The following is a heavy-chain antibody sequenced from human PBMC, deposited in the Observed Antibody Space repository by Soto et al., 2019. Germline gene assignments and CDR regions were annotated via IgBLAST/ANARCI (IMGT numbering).Heavy chain of an antibody. D-gene: IGHD6-13*01. CDR1: GFTFSSYG. CDR2: ISYDGSNK. CDR3: AKDPGIAAAGTRYFQH. V-gene: IGHV3-30*18. Sequence: PLGSLRLSCAASGFTFSSYGMHWVRQAPGKGLEWVAVISYDGSNKYYADSVKGRFTISRDNSKNTLYLQMNSLRAEDTAVYYCAKDPGIAAAGTRYFQHWGQGTLVTVSS. J-gene: IGHJ1*01.